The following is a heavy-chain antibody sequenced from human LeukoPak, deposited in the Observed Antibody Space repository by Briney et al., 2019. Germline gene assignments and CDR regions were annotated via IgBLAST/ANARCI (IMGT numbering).Heavy chain of an antibody. CDR2: ISSSSSYI. V-gene: IGHV3-21*01. Sequence: GESLRLSCAASGFTSSSYSMNWVRQAPGKGLEWVSSISSSSSYIYYADSVKGRFTISRDNAKNSLYLQMNSLRAEDTAVYYCARDTAARRPFDYWGQGTLVTVSS. CDR3: ARDTAARRPFDY. CDR1: GFTSSSYS. D-gene: IGHD6-6*01. J-gene: IGHJ4*02.